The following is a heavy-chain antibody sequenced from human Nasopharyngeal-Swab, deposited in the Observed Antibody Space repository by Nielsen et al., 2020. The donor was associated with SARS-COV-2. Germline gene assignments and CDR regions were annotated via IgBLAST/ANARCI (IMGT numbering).Heavy chain of an antibody. D-gene: IGHD3-22*01. Sequence: GESLKISCAASGFTFSSYGMHWVRQAPGKGLEWVAVIWYDGSNEYYADSVKGRFTISRDNSKNTLYLQMTSLRAEDTAVYYCAREWYYYDSSGYSTYFDYWGQGTLVTVSS. V-gene: IGHV3-33*01. CDR3: AREWYYYDSSGYSTYFDY. CDR2: IWYDGSNE. CDR1: GFTFSSYG. J-gene: IGHJ4*02.